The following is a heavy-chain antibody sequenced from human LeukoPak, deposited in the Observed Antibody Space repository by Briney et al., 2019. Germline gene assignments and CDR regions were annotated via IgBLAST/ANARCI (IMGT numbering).Heavy chain of an antibody. D-gene: IGHD3-10*01. Sequence: ASVKVSCKASGYTFTSYGISWVRQAPGQGLEWMGWISAYNGNTNYAQKLQGRVTMTTDTSTSTAYMELRSLRSDDTAVYYCARDPDSYCSGSMSYLGQGTLVTVSS. CDR1: GYTFTSYG. CDR3: ARDPDSYCSGSMSY. CDR2: ISAYNGNT. J-gene: IGHJ4*02. V-gene: IGHV1-18*01.